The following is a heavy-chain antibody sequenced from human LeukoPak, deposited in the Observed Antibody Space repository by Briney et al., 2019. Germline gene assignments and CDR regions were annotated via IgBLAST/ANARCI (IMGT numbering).Heavy chain of an antibody. CDR2: IYYSGST. V-gene: IGHV4-59*01. D-gene: IGHD2-15*01. CDR1: DGSISSYY. Sequence: SETLSLTCTVSDGSISSYYWSWIRQPPGKGLEWIGYIYYSGSTNYNPSLKSRVTISVDTSKNQFSLKLSSVTAADTAVYYCARGCSGGSCYGSYDYWGQGTLVTVSS. CDR3: ARGCSGGSCYGSYDY. J-gene: IGHJ4*02.